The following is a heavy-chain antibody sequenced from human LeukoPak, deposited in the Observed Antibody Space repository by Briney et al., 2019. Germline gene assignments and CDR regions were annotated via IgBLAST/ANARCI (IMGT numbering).Heavy chain of an antibody. D-gene: IGHD3-10*01. J-gene: IGHJ6*03. V-gene: IGHV3-48*01. CDR1: GFTFSSYS. CDR3: ARRLPWFGESYYYYYMDV. Sequence: PGGSLRLSCAASGFTFSSYSMNWVRQAPGKGLEWISYISSSSSTIYYADSVKGRFTISRDSAKNSLYLQMNSLRAEDTAVYYCARRLPWFGESYYYYYMDVWGKGTTVTVSS. CDR2: ISSSSSTI.